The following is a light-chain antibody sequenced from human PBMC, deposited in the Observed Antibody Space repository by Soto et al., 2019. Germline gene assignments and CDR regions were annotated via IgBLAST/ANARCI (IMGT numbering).Light chain of an antibody. CDR1: QDISSW. J-gene: IGKJ5*01. CDR2: AAS. V-gene: IGKV1-12*01. CDR3: QQATTFPLT. Sequence: DIQMTHAPSYVSASVGDRVTITCLASQDISSWLAWYQQKPGKAPKLLIFAASRLESGVPSRFSGSGSGTDFTLTISSLQPEDFATYYCQQATTFPLTFGQGTRLEI.